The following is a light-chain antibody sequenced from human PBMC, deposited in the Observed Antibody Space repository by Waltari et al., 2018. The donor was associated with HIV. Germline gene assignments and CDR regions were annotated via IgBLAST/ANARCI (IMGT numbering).Light chain of an antibody. CDR3: AAWDDSLNGLWV. CDR2: TDN. Sequence: QSVLPQPPSASGTPDQRVPTPCSGPSPHLGRNTLTWLQLRPGTAPNLLIYTDNQRPSGVPDRFSGSKSGTSASLAISGLQSEDEADYFCAAWDDSLNGLWVFGGGTTLTVL. V-gene: IGLV1-44*01. J-gene: IGLJ3*02. CDR1: SPHLGRNT.